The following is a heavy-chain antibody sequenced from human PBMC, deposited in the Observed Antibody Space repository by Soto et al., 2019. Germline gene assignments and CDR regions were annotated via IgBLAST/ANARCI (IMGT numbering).Heavy chain of an antibody. J-gene: IGHJ4*02. Sequence: SETLSLTCTVSGGSISGYYWSWIRQPPGKGLEWIGYIYYSGSTNYNPSLKSRVTISVDTSKNQFSLKLSSVTAADTAVYYCAREGTTVTRSFDYWGQGTLVTVSS. CDR3: AREGTTVTRSFDY. D-gene: IGHD4-17*01. CDR2: IYYSGST. V-gene: IGHV4-59*01. CDR1: GGSISGYY.